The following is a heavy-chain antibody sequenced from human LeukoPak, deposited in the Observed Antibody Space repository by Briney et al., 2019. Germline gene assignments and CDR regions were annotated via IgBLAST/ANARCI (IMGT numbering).Heavy chain of an antibody. CDR1: GFTFSNAW. Sequence: GGSLRLSCAASGFTFSNAWMSWVRQAPGKGLEWVGRIKSKTDGGTADYAAPVKGRFTISRDDSKNTLYLQMNGLKTEDTAVYYCTTYDFWSGLSAFDYWGQGTLVTVSS. D-gene: IGHD3-3*01. J-gene: IGHJ4*02. V-gene: IGHV3-15*01. CDR3: TTYDFWSGLSAFDY. CDR2: IKSKTDGGTA.